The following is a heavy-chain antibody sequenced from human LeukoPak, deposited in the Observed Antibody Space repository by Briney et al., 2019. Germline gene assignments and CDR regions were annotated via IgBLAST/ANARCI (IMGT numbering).Heavy chain of an antibody. D-gene: IGHD6-13*01. Sequence: ASVKVSCKASGYTFTGYYMHWVRQAPGQGFEWMGWINPNSGGTNYAQKFQGWVTMTRDTSISTAYMELSRLRSDDTAVYYCARGIAAADENFDYWGQGTLVTVSS. V-gene: IGHV1-2*04. CDR3: ARGIAAADENFDY. CDR1: GYTFTGYY. J-gene: IGHJ4*02. CDR2: INPNSGGT.